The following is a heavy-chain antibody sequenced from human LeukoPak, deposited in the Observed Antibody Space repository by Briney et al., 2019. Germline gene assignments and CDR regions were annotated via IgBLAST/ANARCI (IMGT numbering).Heavy chain of an antibody. CDR1: GFTFSSYG. Sequence: PGGSLRLSCAASGFTFSSYGMHWVRQAPGKGLEWVAVISYDGSNKYADSVKGRFTISRDNSKNTLYLQMNSLRAEDTAVYYCAKVVSDVLRYFDWLPRGDFDYWGQGALVTVSS. D-gene: IGHD3-9*01. CDR2: ISYDGSNK. J-gene: IGHJ4*02. V-gene: IGHV3-30*18. CDR3: AKVVSDVLRYFDWLPRGDFDY.